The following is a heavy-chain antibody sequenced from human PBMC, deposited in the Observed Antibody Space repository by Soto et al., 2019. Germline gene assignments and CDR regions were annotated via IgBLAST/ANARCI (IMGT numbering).Heavy chain of an antibody. D-gene: IGHD2-21*02. CDR3: ARVYCGGDCYSLPFDY. CDR2: ISAYNGDT. V-gene: IGHV1-18*01. Sequence: QVQLVQSGAEVKKPGASVTVSCRASGFTFTHYGISWVRQAPGQGLEWMGWISAYNGDTIYAQKFQGRVTMMTDRSSSTAYMELRSLRSDDTAVYYCARVYCGGDCYSLPFDYWGQGTLVTVSS. CDR1: GFTFTHYG. J-gene: IGHJ4*02.